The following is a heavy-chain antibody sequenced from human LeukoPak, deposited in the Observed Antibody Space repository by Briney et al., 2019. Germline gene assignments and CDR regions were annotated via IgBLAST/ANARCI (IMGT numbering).Heavy chain of an antibody. CDR3: ARGLSNSRRTLLGLDY. CDR2: VNHSGST. CDR1: GYPISSGYH. J-gene: IGHJ4*02. D-gene: IGHD3-16*01. V-gene: IGHV4-38-2*01. Sequence: PSGTLSLTCVVSGYPISSGYHWGWIRQPPGKGLEWIGEVNHSGSTNYNPSLKSRVTISVDKSKNQFSLKLSSVTAADTAVYYCARGLSNSRRTLLGLDYWGQGTLVTVSS.